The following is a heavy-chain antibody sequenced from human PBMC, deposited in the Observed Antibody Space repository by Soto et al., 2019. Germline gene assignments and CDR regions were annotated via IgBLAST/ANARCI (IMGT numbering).Heavy chain of an antibody. V-gene: IGHV4-34*01. Sequence: PSETLSLTCAVYGGSFSGYYWSWIRQRPGKGLEWIGEINHSGSTNYNPSLKSRVTISVDTSKNQFSLKLSSVTAADTAVYYCARGYYDSSGYRNAFDIWGQGTMVTVSS. CDR1: GGSFSGYY. D-gene: IGHD3-22*01. CDR2: INHSGST. J-gene: IGHJ3*02. CDR3: ARGYYDSSGYRNAFDI.